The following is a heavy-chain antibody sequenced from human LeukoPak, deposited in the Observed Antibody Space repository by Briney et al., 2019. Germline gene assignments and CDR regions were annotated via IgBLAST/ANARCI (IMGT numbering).Heavy chain of an antibody. Sequence: ASVKVSCKASGYTFTGYYMHWVRQAPGQGPEWMGRINPNSGGTNYAQKFQGRVTMTRDTSISTAYMELSRLRSDDTAVYYCARNYRTYYYDSSGYYLGYWGQGTLVTVSS. CDR1: GYTFTGYY. J-gene: IGHJ4*02. V-gene: IGHV1-2*06. D-gene: IGHD3-22*01. CDR2: INPNSGGT. CDR3: ARNYRTYYYDSSGYYLGY.